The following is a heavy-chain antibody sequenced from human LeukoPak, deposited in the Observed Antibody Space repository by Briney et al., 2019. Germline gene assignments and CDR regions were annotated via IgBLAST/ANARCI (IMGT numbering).Heavy chain of an antibody. CDR2: FDPEDGET. D-gene: IGHD3-3*01. CDR1: GYTLTELS. CDR3: ATSRRGGVVIPEPSFDY. J-gene: IGHJ4*02. Sequence: ASVKVSCKVSGYTLTELSMHWVRQAPGKGLEWMGGFDPEDGETIYVQKFQGRVTMIEDTSTDTAYMELSSLRSEDTAVYYCATSRRGGVVIPEPSFDYWGQGTLVTVSS. V-gene: IGHV1-24*01.